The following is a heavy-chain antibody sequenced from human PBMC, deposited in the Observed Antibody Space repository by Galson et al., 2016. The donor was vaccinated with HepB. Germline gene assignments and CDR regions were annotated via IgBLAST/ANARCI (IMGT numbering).Heavy chain of an antibody. J-gene: IGHJ4*02. Sequence: AASGFTVSSKYISWVRQAPGKGLEWVGSTTFFADSVKGRFTISTDNSENTLYLQMNSLRAEDTAVYYCARTPLYDYVWGTFRSSGYDYWGQGTLVTVTS. CDR2: STT. D-gene: IGHD3-16*02. CDR3: ARTPLYDYVWGTFRSSGYDY. CDR1: GFTVSSKY. V-gene: IGHV3-53*01.